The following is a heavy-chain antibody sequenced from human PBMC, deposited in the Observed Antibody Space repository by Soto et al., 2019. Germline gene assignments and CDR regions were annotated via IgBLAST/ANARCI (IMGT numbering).Heavy chain of an antibody. V-gene: IGHV4-39*01. Sequence: QLQLQESGAGLVKPSETLSLTCTVSGDSISSSSYYWGWIRQPPGKGLEWIGSIYYSGSTYYNPSLKSRVTISVDTSKNQFSLKLSSVTAADTAVYYCSRPRGHCDYTFWGQGTLVTVSS. J-gene: IGHJ4*02. CDR1: GDSISSSSYY. CDR3: SRPRGHCDYTF. D-gene: IGHD4-17*01. CDR2: IYYSGST.